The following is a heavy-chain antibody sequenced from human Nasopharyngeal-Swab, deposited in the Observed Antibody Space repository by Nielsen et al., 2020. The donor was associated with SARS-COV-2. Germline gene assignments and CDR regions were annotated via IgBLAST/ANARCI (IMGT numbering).Heavy chain of an antibody. CDR3: ARTTGNYWYFDL. Sequence: ASVKVSCKTSGYTFSDYSVNWVRQAPGQGLEWMGYINTKTENPTYAQGFTGLFVFSLDTSVTTAYLAISSLRAEDTAVYYCARTTGNYWYFDLWGRGTLVTVSS. J-gene: IGHJ2*01. CDR2: INTKTENP. V-gene: IGHV7-4-1*02. CDR1: GYTFSDYS. D-gene: IGHD4-17*01.